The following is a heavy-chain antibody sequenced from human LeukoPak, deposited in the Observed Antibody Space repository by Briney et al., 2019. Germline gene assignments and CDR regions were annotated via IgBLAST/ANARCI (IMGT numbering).Heavy chain of an antibody. CDR3: ARERQITMIVPDYFDY. CDR2: ISSSSSYI. J-gene: IGHJ4*02. Sequence: PGGSLRLSCAASGFTFSSHSMNWVRQAPGKGLEWVSSISSSSSYIYYANAVEGRFTISRDNAKNSLYLQMNRLRAEDTAVYYCARERQITMIVPDYFDYWGQGTLVTVSS. D-gene: IGHD3-22*01. V-gene: IGHV3-21*01. CDR1: GFTFSSHS.